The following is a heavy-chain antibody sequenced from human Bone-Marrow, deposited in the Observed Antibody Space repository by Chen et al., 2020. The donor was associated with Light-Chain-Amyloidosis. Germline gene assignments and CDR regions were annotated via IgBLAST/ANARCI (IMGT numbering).Heavy chain of an antibody. V-gene: IGHV4-59*01. D-gene: IGHD6-13*01. CDR1: GGSITSYY. CDR2: VYYSGST. CDR3: ASIVHQLSQGYPVPFDP. Sequence: QVQLRESGPGLVKPSETLSLTCSVSGGSITSYYWSWIRQPPGKGLEWIGYVYYSGSTKYNPSLKSRVNISIDTSKKQFSLRLTSVTATDTGVYYCASIVHQLSQGYPVPFDPWGQGTLVTVSS. J-gene: IGHJ5*02.